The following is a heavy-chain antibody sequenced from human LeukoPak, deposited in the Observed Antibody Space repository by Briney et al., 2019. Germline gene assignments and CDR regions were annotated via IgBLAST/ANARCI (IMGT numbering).Heavy chain of an antibody. D-gene: IGHD2-2*01. V-gene: IGHV3-66*01. J-gene: IGHJ4*02. CDR2: IYSGGST. Sequence: GGSLRLSCAASGFTVSSNYMSWVRQAPGKGLEWVSVIYSGGSTYYADSVKGRFTISRDNAKSSLYLQRNSLRAEDTGVYFCARMSSYCDYWGQGTLVTVSS. CDR1: GFTVSSNY. CDR3: ARMSSYCDY.